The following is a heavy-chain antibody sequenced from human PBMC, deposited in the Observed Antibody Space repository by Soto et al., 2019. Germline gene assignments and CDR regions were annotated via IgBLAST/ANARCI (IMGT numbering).Heavy chain of an antibody. J-gene: IGHJ6*02. CDR2: INPNSGGT. Sequence: GALVKLYFQASGYTRTGYYMHWLRHAPRQGVEWMGLINPNSGGTNYAQKFQGRVTMTRDTSISTAYMELSRLRSDDTAVYYCAREGTLYYYASSGYYLEYYGMDVSGQGTTVTVSS. D-gene: IGHD3-22*01. V-gene: IGHV1-2*02. CDR1: GYTRTGYY. CDR3: AREGTLYYYASSGYYLEYYGMDV.